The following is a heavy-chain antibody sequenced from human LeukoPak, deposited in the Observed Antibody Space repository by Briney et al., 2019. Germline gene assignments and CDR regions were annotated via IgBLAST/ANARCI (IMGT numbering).Heavy chain of an antibody. J-gene: IGHJ4*02. V-gene: IGHV4-34*01. CDR1: GGSFSGYY. CDR3: VRGSRVYCGGDCYYY. Sequence: PSETLSLTCTVFGGSFSGYYWSWIRQPPDKGLEWIGEINPSGSTNSNPSLKTRVTISTDTSKNHFSLNLNSVTAADTGVYYCVRGSRVYCGGDCYYYWGQGTLVTVSS. D-gene: IGHD2-21*02. CDR2: INPSGST.